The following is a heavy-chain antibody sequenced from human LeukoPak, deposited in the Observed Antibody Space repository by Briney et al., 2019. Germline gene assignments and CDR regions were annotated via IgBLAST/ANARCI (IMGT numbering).Heavy chain of an antibody. V-gene: IGHV4-31*03. CDR1: GGSISSGGYY. CDR3: ARKDYDSSGGWFDP. Sequence: TSQTLSLTCTVSGGSISSGGYYWSWIRQHPGKGLEWIGYIYYSGSTYYNPSLKSRVTISVDTSKNQFSLKLSSVTAADTAVYCCARKDYDSSGGWFDPWGQGTLVTVSS. D-gene: IGHD3-22*01. CDR2: IYYSGST. J-gene: IGHJ5*02.